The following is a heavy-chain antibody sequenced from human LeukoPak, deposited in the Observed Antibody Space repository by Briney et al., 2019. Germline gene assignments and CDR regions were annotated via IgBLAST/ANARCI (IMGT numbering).Heavy chain of an antibody. D-gene: IGHD6-19*01. Sequence: GRSLRLSRAPSGFTSFTYAMGCVRQVPGEGLGWVSCTISTGTTTQYAAQVMGRTTISRDTSKNTLFLKLNSLTAEDTAVYYCAKDHRPFSSAVAGILGYWGQGTLVTVSS. CDR1: GFTSFTYA. V-gene: IGHV3-23*01. CDR2: TISTGTTT. CDR3: AKDHRPFSSAVAGILGY. J-gene: IGHJ4*02.